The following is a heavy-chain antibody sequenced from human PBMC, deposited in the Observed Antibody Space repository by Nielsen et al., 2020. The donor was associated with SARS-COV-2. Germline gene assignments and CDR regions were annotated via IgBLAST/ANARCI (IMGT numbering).Heavy chain of an antibody. CDR3: ARDGQYSSGGGGAFDI. Sequence: GESLKISCAASGFTFSSYNMNWVRQAPGKGLEWASYISSSRSTIYYADSVKGRFTISRDNAKNSLYLQINSLRAEDTAVYYCARDGQYSSGGGGAFDIWGQGTMVTVSS. V-gene: IGHV3-48*04. CDR2: ISSSRSTI. J-gene: IGHJ3*02. D-gene: IGHD6-19*01. CDR1: GFTFSSYN.